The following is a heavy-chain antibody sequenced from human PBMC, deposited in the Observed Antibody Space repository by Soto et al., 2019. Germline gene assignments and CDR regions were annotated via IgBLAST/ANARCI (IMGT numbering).Heavy chain of an antibody. D-gene: IGHD3-10*01. J-gene: IGHJ4*02. Sequence: QVQLQESGPGLVKPSQTLSLTCSVSGGSMDSGTYCWNWIRQHPGKGLEWIGFIYYRGYTYYSPSSNSRVTMSVYTSKIQCFRTLHSVSAADASGYYCAPDLSEGTGTVYYWGQGTLVSVSS. V-gene: IGHV4-31*03. CDR3: APDLSEGTGTVYY. CDR2: IYYRGYT. CDR1: GGSMDSGTYC.